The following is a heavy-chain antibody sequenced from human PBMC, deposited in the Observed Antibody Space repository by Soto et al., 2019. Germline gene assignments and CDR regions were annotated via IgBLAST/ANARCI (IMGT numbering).Heavy chain of an antibody. CDR3: AKVARAKKGYCSGGSCYVDY. V-gene: IGHV3-30*18. J-gene: IGHJ4*02. Sequence: HPGGSLRLSCAASGFTFSSYGMHWVRQAPGKGLEWVAVISYDGSNKYYADSVKGRFTISRDNSKNTLYLQMNSLRAEDTAVYYCAKVARAKKGYCSGGSCYVDYWGQGTLVTVSS. CDR2: ISYDGSNK. D-gene: IGHD2-15*01. CDR1: GFTFSSYG.